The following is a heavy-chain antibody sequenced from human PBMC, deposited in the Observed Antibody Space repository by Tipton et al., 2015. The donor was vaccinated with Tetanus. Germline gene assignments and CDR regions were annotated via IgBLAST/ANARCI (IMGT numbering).Heavy chain of an antibody. CDR2: IIPIFGTA. Sequence: QSGAEVKRPGSSVKVSCKASGGTFSNYAISWVRQAPGQGLEWIGGIIPIFGTAKYAQKFQGRVTITADESTSTAYMELSSLRSDDTAVYFCTRDGPQPREPEPFDYWGRGTLVTVSS. CDR3: TRDGPQPREPEPFDY. V-gene: IGHV1-69*01. CDR1: GGTFSNYA. D-gene: IGHD1-14*01. J-gene: IGHJ4*02.